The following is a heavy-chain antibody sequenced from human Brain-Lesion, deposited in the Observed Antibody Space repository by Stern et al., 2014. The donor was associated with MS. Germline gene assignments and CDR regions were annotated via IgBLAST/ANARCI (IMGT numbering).Heavy chain of an antibody. CDR3: ARGERWFDS. Sequence: EDQLVESGGGLVQPGGSLRLSCAASGFTFSIYWMHWVRQAPGKGLVWVSRVNKDGRRTSYADSVKGRFTMSRDNAKNTLYLQMNSLRVEDTAIYYCARGERWFDSWGQGTLVTVSS. J-gene: IGHJ5*01. CDR1: GFTFSIYW. V-gene: IGHV3-74*02. CDR2: VNKDGRRT. D-gene: IGHD3-10*01.